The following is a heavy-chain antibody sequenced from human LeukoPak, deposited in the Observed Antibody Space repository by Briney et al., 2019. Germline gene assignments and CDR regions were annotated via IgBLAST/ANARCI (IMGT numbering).Heavy chain of an antibody. J-gene: IGHJ4*02. D-gene: IGHD6-13*01. Sequence: GASVKVSCKASGYTFTSYDINWVRQATGQGLEWMGWMNPNSGNTGYAQKFQGRVTMTRNTSISTAYMELSSLRSEDTAVYYCARSRGIAAAGRNYFDYWGQGTLVTVSS. CDR2: MNPNSGNT. V-gene: IGHV1-8*01. CDR1: GYTFTSYD. CDR3: ARSRGIAAAGRNYFDY.